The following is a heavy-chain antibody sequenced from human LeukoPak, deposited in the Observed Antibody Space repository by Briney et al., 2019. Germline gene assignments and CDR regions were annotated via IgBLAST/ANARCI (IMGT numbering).Heavy chain of an antibody. D-gene: IGHD1-26*01. CDR3: ASPRGSYTPVLYYFHY. V-gene: IGHV1-69*01. CDR1: GGTFIIYA. Sequence: SVKVSFKASGGTFIIYAISWVRQAPGQGREGMGGIIPVFGTPQYAQKFQGRVTITADEATSTAHMELSSLRSEDTAVYYCASPRGSYTPVLYYFHYWGQGTLVTVSS. CDR2: IIPVFGTP. J-gene: IGHJ4*02.